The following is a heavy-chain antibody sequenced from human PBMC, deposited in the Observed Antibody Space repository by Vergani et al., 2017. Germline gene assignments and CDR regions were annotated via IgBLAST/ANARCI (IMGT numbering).Heavy chain of an antibody. D-gene: IGHD3-3*01. J-gene: IGHJ6*03. CDR3: AXSYYDFWSGPPSGYYMDV. CDR2: ISYYGSNK. CDR1: GFTFSRYA. Sequence: VQMEESGGGLVKPGGSLRLPCAASGFTFSRYAMHWVREAPGKGLGWVAVISYYGSNKYYADSGKGRFIISRDNSKNTLYLQMNSLRAEDTAVYYCAXSYYDFWSGPPSGYYMDVWGKGTTVTVSS. V-gene: IGHV3-30*04.